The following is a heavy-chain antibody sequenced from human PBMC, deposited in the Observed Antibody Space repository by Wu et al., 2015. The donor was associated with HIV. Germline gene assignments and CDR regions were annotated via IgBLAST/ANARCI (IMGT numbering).Heavy chain of an antibody. D-gene: IGHD1-26*01. Sequence: QVQLVQSGAEGKKPGASVKVSCRASGYRFSDYNMHWVRQAPGQGLEWMGWINPDSGDIKYAQNFQGRVTLTWTRPSATAYMAVGSRLRSDDTAMYYCARPGKEEXLHRFKPAPPVGKMNAFDLWGQGTQWSP. CDR1: GYRFSDYN. V-gene: IGHV1-2*02. J-gene: IGHJ3*01. CDR2: INPDSGDI. CDR3: ARPGKEEXLHRFKPAPPVGKMNAFDL.